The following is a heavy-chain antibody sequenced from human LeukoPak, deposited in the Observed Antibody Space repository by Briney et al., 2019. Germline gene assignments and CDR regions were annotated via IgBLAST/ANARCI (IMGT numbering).Heavy chain of an antibody. D-gene: IGHD2-8*01. V-gene: IGHV3-23*01. J-gene: IGHJ4*02. CDR2: ISGSGGST. Sequence: PGGSLRLSCAASKFTFSTYAMSWVRQAPGKGLEWVSGISGSGGSTYYADSVKGRFTISRDNSKNTLYLQMNSLRAEDTAVYYCAKEMDASYLIVLMVYAIDYWGQGTLVTVSS. CDR3: AKEMDASYLIVLMVYAIDY. CDR1: KFTFSTYA.